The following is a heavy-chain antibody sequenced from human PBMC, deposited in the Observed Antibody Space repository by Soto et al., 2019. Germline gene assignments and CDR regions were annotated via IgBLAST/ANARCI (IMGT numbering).Heavy chain of an antibody. D-gene: IGHD3-10*01. J-gene: IGHJ6*02. Sequence: GGSLRLSCAASGFTFSSYGMHWVRQAPGKGLEWVAVISDDGSNKYYADSVKGRFTISRDNSKNTLYLQMNSLRAEDTAVDYCAKGGGDEDYYYYGMDVWGQGTTVTVSS. CDR3: AKGGGDEDYYYYGMDV. CDR1: GFTFSSYG. V-gene: IGHV3-30*18. CDR2: ISDDGSNK.